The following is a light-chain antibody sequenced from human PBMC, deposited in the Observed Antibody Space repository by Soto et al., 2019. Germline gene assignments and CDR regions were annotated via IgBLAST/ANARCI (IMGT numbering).Light chain of an antibody. J-gene: IGKJ1*01. CDR1: QSVSSNY. Sequence: EIVLTQSPGTLSLSPGERATLSCRASQSVSSNYLAWYQQKPGQAPRLLIYDASSRATGIPDRFSGSGSGTYFTLTISRLEPEVFAVYYCQQYGNSPPWTFGPGTKVEIK. CDR2: DAS. CDR3: QQYGNSPPWT. V-gene: IGKV3-20*01.